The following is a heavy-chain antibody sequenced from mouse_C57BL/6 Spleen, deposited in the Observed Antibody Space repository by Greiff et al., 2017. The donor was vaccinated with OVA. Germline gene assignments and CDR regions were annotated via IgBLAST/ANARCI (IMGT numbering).Heavy chain of an antibody. CDR2: IWSGGST. J-gene: IGHJ2*01. CDR3: ARAYDPHYFDC. Sequence: VQRVESGPGLVPPSQSLSITCTVSGFSLTSYGVHWVRQSPGKGLEWLGVIWSGGSTDYHAAFISRLSISKDNSKSQVYFKMNSLQADDTAIYYCARAYDPHYFDCWGQGTTLSVSS. D-gene: IGHD2-3*01. CDR1: GFSLTSYG. V-gene: IGHV2-2*01.